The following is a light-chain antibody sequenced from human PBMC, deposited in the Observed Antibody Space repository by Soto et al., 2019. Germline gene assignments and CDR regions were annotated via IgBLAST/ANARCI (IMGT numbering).Light chain of an antibody. Sequence: QSALTQPASVSGSPGQSITISCTGTSSDVGRYNYVSWYQQHPGKVPKLMIYAVNNRPSGVSDRFSGSKSGNTASLTISGLQAEDEADYYCSSYTGSSTLVVFGGGTQLTVL. J-gene: IGLJ7*01. CDR1: SSDVGRYNY. CDR2: AVN. V-gene: IGLV2-14*01. CDR3: SSYTGSSTLVV.